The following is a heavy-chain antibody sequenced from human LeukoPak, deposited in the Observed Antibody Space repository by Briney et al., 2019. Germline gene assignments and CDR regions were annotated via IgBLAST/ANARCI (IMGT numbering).Heavy chain of an antibody. D-gene: IGHD1-26*01. CDR1: GFTFSSYG. J-gene: IGHJ4*02. CDR3: AKDYIVGAQTGFDY. V-gene: IGHV3-30*02. Sequence: GGSLRLSCAASGFTFSSYGMHWVRQAPGKGLEWVAFIRYDGSNKYYADSVKGRFTISRDNSKNTLYLQMNSLRAEDTAVYYCAKDYIVGAQTGFDYWGQGTLVTVSS. CDR2: IRYDGSNK.